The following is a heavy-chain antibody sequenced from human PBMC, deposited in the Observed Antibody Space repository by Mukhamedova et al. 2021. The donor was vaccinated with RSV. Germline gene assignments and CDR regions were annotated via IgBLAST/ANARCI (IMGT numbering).Heavy chain of an antibody. D-gene: IGHD3-22*01. CDR3: ARVGRYYYDNSGFGAFDI. J-gene: IGHJ3*02. V-gene: IGHV3-7*03. Sequence: DAVMGRFTISRDNTKNSLYLLMNSLRAEDTAVYYCARVGRYYYDNSGFGAFDIWGQGTVVTVSS.